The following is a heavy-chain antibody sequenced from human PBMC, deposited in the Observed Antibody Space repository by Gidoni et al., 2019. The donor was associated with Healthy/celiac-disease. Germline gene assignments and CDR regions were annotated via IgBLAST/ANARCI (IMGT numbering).Heavy chain of an antibody. CDR2: ISWNSGSI. V-gene: IGHV3-9*01. CDR3: AKDIFSYDSSGYYGPPDY. Sequence: EVQLVESGGGLVQPGRSLRLSCAASGFTFDDYAMHWVRQAPGKGLGWVSGISWNSGSIGYADSVKGRFTISRDNAKNSLYLQMNSLRAEDTALYYCAKDIFSYDSSGYYGPPDYWGQGTLVTVSS. CDR1: GFTFDDYA. D-gene: IGHD3-22*01. J-gene: IGHJ4*02.